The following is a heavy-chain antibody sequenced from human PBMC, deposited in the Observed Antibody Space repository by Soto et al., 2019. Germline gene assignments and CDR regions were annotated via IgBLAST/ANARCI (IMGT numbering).Heavy chain of an antibody. D-gene: IGHD2-15*01. CDR1: GYTFTSYA. J-gene: IGHJ3*02. CDR3: VTPGRGCSGGSCYPDAFDI. CDR2: INAGNGNT. Sequence: ASVKVSCKASGYTFTSYAMHWVRQAPGQRLEWMGWINAGNGNTKYSQKFQGRVTITRDTSASTAYMELSSLRSEDTAVYYCVTPGRGCSGGSCYPDAFDIWGQGTMVTVS. V-gene: IGHV1-3*01.